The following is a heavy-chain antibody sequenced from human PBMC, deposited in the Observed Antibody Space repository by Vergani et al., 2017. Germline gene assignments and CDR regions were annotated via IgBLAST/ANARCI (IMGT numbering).Heavy chain of an antibody. CDR3: ARAGVGYWSSTSCCGWFDP. CDR1: GGTFSSYA. CDR2: IIPIFGTA. J-gene: IGHJ5*02. V-gene: IGHV1-69*01. D-gene: IGHD2-2*01. Sequence: QVQLVQSGAEVKKPGSSVKVSCKASGGTFSSYAISWVRQAPGQGLEWMGGIIPIFGTANYAKKFQGRVTITADESTSTAYMELSSLRSEDTAVYYCARAGVGYWSSTSCCGWFDPWGQGTLVTVSS.